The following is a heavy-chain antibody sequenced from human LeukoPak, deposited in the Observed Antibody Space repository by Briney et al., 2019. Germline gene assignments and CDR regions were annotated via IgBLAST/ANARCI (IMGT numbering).Heavy chain of an antibody. J-gene: IGHJ3*02. D-gene: IGHD5-18*01. CDR1: GFTFSNYW. Sequence: PGGSLTLSCAASGFTFSNYWMNWVRQAPGKGLEWVSSISSSSSYIYYADSVKGRFTISRDNARNSLYLQMNSLRAEDTAVYYCARGYAFDIWGQGTMVTVSS. CDR2: ISSSSSYI. CDR3: ARGYAFDI. V-gene: IGHV3-21*01.